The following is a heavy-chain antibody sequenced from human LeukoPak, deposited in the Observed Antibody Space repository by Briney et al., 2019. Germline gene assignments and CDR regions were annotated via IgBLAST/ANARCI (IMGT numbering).Heavy chain of an antibody. J-gene: IGHJ6*03. CDR2: IYTSGST. D-gene: IGHD5-24*01. V-gene: IGHV4-61*02. Sequence: SETLSLTCTVSGGSISSGSYYWSWIRQPAGKGLEWIGRIYTSGSTNYNPSLKSRVTISVDTSKNQFSLKLSSVTAADTAVYYCARDPLRDGYNTYYYYYMDVWGKETTVTVSS. CDR3: ARDPLRDGYNTYYYYYMDV. CDR1: GGSISSGSYY.